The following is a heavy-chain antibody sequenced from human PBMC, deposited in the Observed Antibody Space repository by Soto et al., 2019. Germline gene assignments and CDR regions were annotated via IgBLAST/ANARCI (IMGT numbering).Heavy chain of an antibody. CDR2: INSDGTST. CDR3: ARAVRSGSYPYYYYGMDV. CDR1: GFTFSNYW. J-gene: IGHJ6*02. V-gene: IGHV3-74*01. D-gene: IGHD3-10*01. Sequence: GGSLRISCAASGFTFSNYWIHWVRQAPGKGLVWVSGINSDGTSTSYTDSTKDRITISRDNAKNTLYLQMNSLRVEDTAVYYCARAVRSGSYPYYYYGMDVWGQGTTVTVSS.